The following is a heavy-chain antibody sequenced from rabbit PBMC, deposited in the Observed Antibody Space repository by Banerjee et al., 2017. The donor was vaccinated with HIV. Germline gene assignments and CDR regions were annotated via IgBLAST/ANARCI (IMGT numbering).Heavy chain of an antibody. CDR3: ARNPNYDDIFYYDL. Sequence: QALEESGGALVNPGTSLTLTCTAAGVTIRGSHCITWVRQLPGKGLGWPAQIFGTGGGSTYYASWAKGRFTTSKTSSTTVTLQVTSLTAADTATYFCARNPNYDDIFYYDLWGPGTLVTVS. V-gene: IGHV1S40*01. CDR1: GVTIRGSHC. D-gene: IGHD1-1*01. CDR2: IFGTGGGST. J-gene: IGHJ6*01.